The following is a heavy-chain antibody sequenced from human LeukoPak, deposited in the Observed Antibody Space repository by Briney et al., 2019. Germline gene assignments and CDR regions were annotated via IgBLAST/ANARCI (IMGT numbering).Heavy chain of an antibody. J-gene: IGHJ6*03. CDR3: ARGRGDGYNAYYYYNHMDV. V-gene: IGHV4-39*07. Sequence: PSETLSLTCTVSGGSISSSSYYWGWIRQPPGKGLEWIGSIYYSGSTYYNPSLKSRVTISVDTSKNQFSLNLTSVTAADTAVYYCARGRGDGYNAYYYYNHMDVWGKGTTVTVSS. D-gene: IGHD5-24*01. CDR1: GGSISSSSYY. CDR2: IYYSGST.